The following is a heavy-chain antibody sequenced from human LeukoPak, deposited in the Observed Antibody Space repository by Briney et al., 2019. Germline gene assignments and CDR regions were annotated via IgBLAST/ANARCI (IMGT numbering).Heavy chain of an antibody. Sequence: GGSLRLSCAASGFTFKNYAMTWVRQAPGKGLEWVSRTSGSGDIRLYADSVKGRFTISRTNSENRLYLQMNSLRADDSGVYYCAKYRSGGGGYYSGLEHWGQGTQVTVSS. CDR3: AKYRSGGGGYYSGLEH. V-gene: IGHV3-23*01. D-gene: IGHD2-15*01. CDR1: GFTFKNYA. CDR2: TSGSGDIR. J-gene: IGHJ1*01.